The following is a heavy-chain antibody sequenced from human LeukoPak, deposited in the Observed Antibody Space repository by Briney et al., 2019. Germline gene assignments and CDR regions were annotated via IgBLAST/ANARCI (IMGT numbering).Heavy chain of an antibody. D-gene: IGHD2-2*01. J-gene: IGHJ4*02. CDR3: ASGGVPAATTGGY. CDR2: ISYDGSNK. Sequence: GGSLRLSCAASGFNFSSYGMHWVRQAPGKGLEWVAVISYDGSNKYYADSVKGRFTISRDNSKNTLYLQMNSLRAEDTAVYYCASGGVPAATTGGYWGQGTLVTVSS. V-gene: IGHV3-30*03. CDR1: GFNFSSYG.